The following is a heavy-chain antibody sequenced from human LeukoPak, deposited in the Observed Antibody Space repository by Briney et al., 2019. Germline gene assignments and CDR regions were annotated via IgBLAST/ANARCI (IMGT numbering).Heavy chain of an antibody. J-gene: IGHJ4*02. CDR3: AIYSGSRGYLDY. CDR2: INPNSGAT. D-gene: IGHD1-26*01. Sequence: ASVKVSCKASGYTFTGYYMHWVRQAPGQGLEWMGRINPNSGATNYAQKFQGRVTMTRDTSISTAYMELSRLRSDDTAVYYCAIYSGSRGYLDYWGQGTLVTVSS. V-gene: IGHV1-2*06. CDR1: GYTFTGYY.